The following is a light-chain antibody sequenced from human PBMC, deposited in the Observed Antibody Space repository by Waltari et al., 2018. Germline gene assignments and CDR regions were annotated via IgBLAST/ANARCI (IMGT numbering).Light chain of an antibody. CDR2: NVS. CDR1: SSDVGGFYF. CDR3: SSYTSDYTYV. Sequence: QSALTQPASVSGSPGQSITISCTGTSSDVGGFYFVSWYQQHPANAPKLIISNVSRRPSGVSYRFSGSKSGNRASLTISGLQVEDEATYSCSSYTSDYTYVFGTGTEVTVV. V-gene: IGLV2-14*03. J-gene: IGLJ1*01.